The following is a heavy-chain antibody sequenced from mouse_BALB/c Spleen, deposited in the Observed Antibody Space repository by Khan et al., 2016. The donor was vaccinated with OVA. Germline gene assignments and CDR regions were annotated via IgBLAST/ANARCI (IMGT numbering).Heavy chain of an antibody. CDR1: GYTFTSYT. D-gene: IGHD3-1*01. CDR3: ARKSTRAAY. V-gene: IGHV1-4*01. Sequence: QVQLQQSGAELVKPGASVKMSCKAAGYTFTSYTMHWVKQRPGQGLEWIGYINPSSGYTKYNQKFKDKATLTADKSSSTAYMQLSSLTSEDSAVXYRARKSTRAAYWGQGTPLTVSS. J-gene: IGHJ2*01. CDR2: INPSSGYT.